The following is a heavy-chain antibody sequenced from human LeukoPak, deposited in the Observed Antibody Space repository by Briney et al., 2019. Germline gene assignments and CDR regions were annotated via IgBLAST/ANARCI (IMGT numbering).Heavy chain of an antibody. CDR3: ARLELLWFGELSFDP. J-gene: IGHJ5*02. V-gene: IGHV4-34*01. Sequence: SETLSLTCAVYGGSFSGYYWSWIRQPPGKGLEWIGEINHSGSTNYNPSLKSRVTISVDTSKNQFSLKLSSVTAADTAVSYCARLELLWFGELSFDPWGQGTLVTVSS. CDR2: INHSGST. CDR1: GGSFSGYY. D-gene: IGHD3-10*01.